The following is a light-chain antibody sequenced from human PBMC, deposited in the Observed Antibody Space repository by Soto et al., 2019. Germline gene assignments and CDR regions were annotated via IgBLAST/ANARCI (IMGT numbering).Light chain of an antibody. CDR2: DAS. Sequence: EIALTQSPGTLSVCPGARATLSGLARQSVSSNLSWHQQKPGQAPRLLIYDASNRSTGVPARFSGSRSGTDFTLTISDLEPADFGLYYCQQRLNWPPGFGQGTKVDI. V-gene: IGKV3-11*01. CDR1: QSVSSN. CDR3: QQRLNWPPG. J-gene: IGKJ1*01.